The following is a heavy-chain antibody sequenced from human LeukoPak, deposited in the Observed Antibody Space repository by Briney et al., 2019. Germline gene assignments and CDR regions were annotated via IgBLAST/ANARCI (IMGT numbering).Heavy chain of an antibody. CDR3: AKGHYYGSGSLDY. J-gene: IGHJ4*02. V-gene: IGHV3-23*01. CDR1: GFTFSSYG. D-gene: IGHD3-10*01. CDR2: IGGRDGST. Sequence: GGSLRLSCAASGFTFSSYGMSWVRQARGKGLEWVSAIGGRDGSTYYADSVKGRFTISRDNSKNTLYVQMNSLRAEDTAVYYCAKGHYYGSGSLDYWGQGTLVTVSS.